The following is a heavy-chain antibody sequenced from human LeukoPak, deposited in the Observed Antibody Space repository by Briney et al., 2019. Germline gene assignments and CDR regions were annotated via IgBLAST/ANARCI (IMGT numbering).Heavy chain of an antibody. CDR1: GGSISSYY. Sequence: PSETLSLTCTVSGGSISSYYWSWIRQPPGKGLEWIAYIYYSGSTNYNPSLKSRLTISVDTSKNQFSLKLSSVTAADTAVYYCARFGLLWFGESKHYYGMDVWGQGTTVTVTS. CDR2: IYYSGST. J-gene: IGHJ6*02. D-gene: IGHD3-10*01. V-gene: IGHV4-59*08. CDR3: ARFGLLWFGESKHYYGMDV.